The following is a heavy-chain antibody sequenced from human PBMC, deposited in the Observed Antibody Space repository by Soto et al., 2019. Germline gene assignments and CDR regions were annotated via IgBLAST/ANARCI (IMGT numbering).Heavy chain of an antibody. CDR3: TTAPVSWNDLKHAIDI. D-gene: IGHD1-1*01. J-gene: IGHJ3*02. Sequence: PGGSLRLSCAASGFTFSNAWMSWVRQAPGKGLEWVGRIKSKTDGGTTDYAAPVKGRFTISRDDSKNTLYLQMNSLKTEDTAVNYCTTAPVSWNDLKHAIDIWGQATIVSVSS. CDR1: GFTFSNAW. V-gene: IGHV3-15*01. CDR2: IKSKTDGGTT.